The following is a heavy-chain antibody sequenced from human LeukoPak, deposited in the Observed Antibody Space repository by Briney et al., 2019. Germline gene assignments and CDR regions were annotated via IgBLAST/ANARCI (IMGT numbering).Heavy chain of an antibody. D-gene: IGHD3-22*01. J-gene: IGHJ5*02. Sequence: ASVKVSCKASGGTFSSYAISWVRQAPGQGLEWMGRIIPILGIANYAQKFQGRVTITADKSTSTAYMELSSLRSGDTAVYYCASSLNYYDSSGYYSMYNWFDPWGQGTLVTVSS. CDR3: ASSLNYYDSSGYYSMYNWFDP. CDR2: IIPILGIA. V-gene: IGHV1-69*04. CDR1: GGTFSSYA.